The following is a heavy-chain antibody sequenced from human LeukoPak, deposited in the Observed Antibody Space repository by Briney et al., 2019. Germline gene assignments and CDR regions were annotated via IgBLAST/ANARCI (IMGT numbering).Heavy chain of an antibody. J-gene: IGHJ4*02. CDR2: ISAYNGNT. CDR1: GYTFTSYG. CDR3: AGESPMGGSCVS. Sequence: ASVKVSCKASGYTFTSYGISWVRQAPGQGLEWMGWISAYNGNTNYAQKLQGRVTMTTDTSTSTDYMEMRSLRSDDTAVYYCAGESPMGGSCVSWGQGTLVTVSS. V-gene: IGHV1-18*01. D-gene: IGHD1-26*01.